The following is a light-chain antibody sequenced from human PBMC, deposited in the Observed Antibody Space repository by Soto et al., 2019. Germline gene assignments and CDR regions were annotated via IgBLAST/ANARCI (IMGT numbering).Light chain of an antibody. V-gene: IGKV1-8*01. CDR2: AAY. CDR1: QGISSY. Sequence: IRMTQSPSSLSASTGDRVTITCRASQGISSYLAWYQQKPGKAPKLLIYAAYNLQSGVPSRFSGSGSGTDFTLTISCLQSEDFATYYCLHHDSYRWTFGQGTKVDIK. CDR3: LHHDSYRWT. J-gene: IGKJ1*01.